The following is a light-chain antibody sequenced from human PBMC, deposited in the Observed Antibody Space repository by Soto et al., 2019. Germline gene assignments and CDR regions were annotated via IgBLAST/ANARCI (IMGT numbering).Light chain of an antibody. CDR2: AAF. Sequence: DIQMTQSPSSLSASVGDTVTITCRASQSIRSRLNWYQQKPGKAPKLLIYAAFILQSGVPSRFSGYGSGTDFTLSISSLQPEDFATYYCQQADSFPITFGQGTRLEIK. V-gene: IGKV1-39*01. J-gene: IGKJ5*01. CDR3: QQADSFPIT. CDR1: QSIRSR.